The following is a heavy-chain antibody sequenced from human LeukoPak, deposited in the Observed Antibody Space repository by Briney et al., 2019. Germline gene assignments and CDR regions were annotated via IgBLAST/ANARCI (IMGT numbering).Heavy chain of an antibody. D-gene: IGHD3-9*01. V-gene: IGHV3-30*04. Sequence: GRSLRLSCAASGFTFSSYAMHGVRQAPGKGLEWGAVISYDGSNKYYADSVKGRFTISRDNSKNTLYLQMNSLRAEDTAVYYCARDSADFDWLLYGDYWGQGTLVTVSS. CDR3: ARDSADFDWLLYGDY. CDR1: GFTFSSYA. J-gene: IGHJ4*02. CDR2: ISYDGSNK.